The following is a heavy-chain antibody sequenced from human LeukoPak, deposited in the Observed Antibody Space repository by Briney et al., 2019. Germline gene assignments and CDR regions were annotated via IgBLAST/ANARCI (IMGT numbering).Heavy chain of an antibody. CDR2: IYYSGST. Sequence: SETLSLTCTVSGGSISSSSYYWGWIRQPPGKGLEWIGSIYYSGSTYYNPSLKSRVTISVDTSKNQFSLKLSSVTAADTAVYYCARHRFDYWGQGTLVTVSS. CDR1: GGSISSSSYY. CDR3: ARHRFDY. V-gene: IGHV4-39*01. J-gene: IGHJ4*02.